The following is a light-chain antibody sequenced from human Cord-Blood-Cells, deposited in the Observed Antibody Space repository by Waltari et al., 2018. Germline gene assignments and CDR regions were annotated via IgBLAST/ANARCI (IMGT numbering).Light chain of an antibody. CDR2: QDS. CDR1: ELVDKY. CDR3: QAWDSSTYV. V-gene: IGLV3-1*01. J-gene: IGLJ1*01. Sequence: SYELTQPPSVSVSPGQTASITCSGDELVDKYACWYQQKPGQSPVLVIYQDSKLPSGIPERFSGSNSGNTATLTISGTQAMDEADYYCQAWDSSTYVFGTRTKVTVL.